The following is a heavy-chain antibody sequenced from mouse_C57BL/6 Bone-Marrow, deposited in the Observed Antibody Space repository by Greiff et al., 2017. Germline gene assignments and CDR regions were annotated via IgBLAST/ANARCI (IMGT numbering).Heavy chain of an antibody. Sequence: QVQLQQSGAELARPGASVKLSCKASGYTFTSYGISWVKQRTGQGLEWIGEIYPRSGNTYYNETFKGKDTLTADKSTSTAYMELRSLRSEDSAVYFCARGDYYGTGAMDYWGQGTSVTVSA. D-gene: IGHD1-1*01. CDR3: ARGDYYGTGAMDY. CDR1: GYTFTSYG. J-gene: IGHJ4*01. CDR2: IYPRSGNT. V-gene: IGHV1-81*01.